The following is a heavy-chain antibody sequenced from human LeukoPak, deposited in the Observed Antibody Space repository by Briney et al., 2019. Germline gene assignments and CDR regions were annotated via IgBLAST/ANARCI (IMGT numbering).Heavy chain of an antibody. CDR1: GFTFSSYA. CDR3: AKRPSDYGDYVTYFDY. CDR2: ISASAGST. Sequence: GGSLRLSCAASGFTFSSYAMSWVRQAPGRGLEWVSTISASAGSTYYADSVKGRFTVSRDNSKNTLYLQMNSLRAEDTAVYYCAKRPSDYGDYVTYFDYWGQGTLVTVSS. D-gene: IGHD4-17*01. V-gene: IGHV3-23*01. J-gene: IGHJ4*02.